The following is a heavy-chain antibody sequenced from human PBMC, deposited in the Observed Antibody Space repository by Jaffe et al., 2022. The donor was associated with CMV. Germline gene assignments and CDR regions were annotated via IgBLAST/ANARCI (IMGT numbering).Heavy chain of an antibody. CDR3: ARRRFGELK. J-gene: IGHJ4*02. CDR2: IYYNGAT. CDR1: GDSISTNYYY. V-gene: IGHV4-39*01. D-gene: IGHD3-10*01. Sequence: QLQLQESGPGLVKSSETMSLTCSVSGDSISTNYYYWGWIRQPPGKGLEWIGSIYYNGATYYNPSLKSRVTISVDTSRNQFSLNLSSVTAADTAMYYCARRRFGELKWGLGTLVTVYS.